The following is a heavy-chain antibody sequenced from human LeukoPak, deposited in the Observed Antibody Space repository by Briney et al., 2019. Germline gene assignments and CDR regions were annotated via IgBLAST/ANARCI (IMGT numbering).Heavy chain of an antibody. CDR3: AKDGGFAYDILTGYYYFDY. J-gene: IGHJ4*02. CDR2: ISGSGGST. Sequence: AGGSLRLSCAASGFTFSSYAMSCVRQAPGKGLEWVSAISGSGGSTYYADSVKGRFTISRDNSKNTLYLQMNSLRAEDTAVYYCAKDGGFAYDILTGYYYFDYWGQGTLVTVSS. D-gene: IGHD3-9*01. V-gene: IGHV3-23*01. CDR1: GFTFSSYA.